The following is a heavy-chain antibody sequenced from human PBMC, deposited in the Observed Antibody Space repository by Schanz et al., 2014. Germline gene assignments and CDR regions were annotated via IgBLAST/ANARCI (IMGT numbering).Heavy chain of an antibody. V-gene: IGHV3-21*05. CDR3: ARDRGYCSGGSCLTFDY. Sequence: EVHLVESGGGLVKRGGSLRLSCAASGFTFSSYAMSWVRQAPGKGLEWVSDISSGSSYANYADSVKGRFTISRDNAKNSLYLQMNSLRAEDTAVYYCARDRGYCSGGSCLTFDYWGQGTLVTVSS. CDR1: GFTFSSYA. CDR2: ISSGSSYA. D-gene: IGHD2-15*01. J-gene: IGHJ4*02.